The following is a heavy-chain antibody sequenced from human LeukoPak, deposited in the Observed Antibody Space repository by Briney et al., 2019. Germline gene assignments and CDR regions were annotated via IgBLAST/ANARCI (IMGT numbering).Heavy chain of an antibody. D-gene: IGHD1-26*01. J-gene: IGHJ5*02. CDR2: IYYSGST. V-gene: IGHV4-59*01. Sequence: PSETLSLTCTVSGGSISSYYWSWIRQPPGKGLEWIGYIYYSGSTNYNPSLKSRVTISVDTSKNQFSLKLSSVTAADTAVYYCAYYRKGCFDPWGHGTLVTVSS. CDR1: GGSISSYY. CDR3: AYYRKGCFDP.